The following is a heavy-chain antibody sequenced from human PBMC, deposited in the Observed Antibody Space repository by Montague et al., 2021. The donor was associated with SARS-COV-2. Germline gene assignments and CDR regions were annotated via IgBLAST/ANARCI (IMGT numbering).Heavy chain of an antibody. J-gene: IGHJ6*02. CDR2: INHSGST. CDR1: GGSFSGYY. Sequence: SETLSLTCAVYGGSFSGYYWSWVRQPPGKGLEWIGEINHSGSTXXXPSXXXRVTISVDTSKNQFSLKLSSVTAADTAVYFCARGFRSVVPAALGVAFYYYFDMDVWGQGTTVTVSS. D-gene: IGHD2-2*01. CDR3: ARGFRSVVPAALGVAFYYYFDMDV. V-gene: IGHV4-34*01.